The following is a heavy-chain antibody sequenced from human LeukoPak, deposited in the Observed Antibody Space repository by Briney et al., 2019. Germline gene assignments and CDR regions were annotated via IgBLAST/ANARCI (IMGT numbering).Heavy chain of an antibody. CDR2: IRYDGSNK. J-gene: IGHJ4*02. Sequence: GGSLRLSCAASGFTFSSYGMHWVRQAPGKGLEWVAFIRYDGSNKYYADSVKGRFTISRDNAKNSLYLQMNSLRAEDTAVYYCARESSNNGWDDYWGQGTLVTVSS. D-gene: IGHD6-19*01. V-gene: IGHV3-30*02. CDR3: ARESSNNGWDDY. CDR1: GFTFSSYG.